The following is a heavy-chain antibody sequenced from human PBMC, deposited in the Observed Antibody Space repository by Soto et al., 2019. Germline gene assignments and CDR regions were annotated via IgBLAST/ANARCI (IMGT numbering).Heavy chain of an antibody. J-gene: IGHJ6*02. V-gene: IGHV4-34*01. D-gene: IGHD3-10*01. CDR3: ARRKYYYGSGSYRYYYYYGMDV. CDR2: INHSGST. Sequence: SLTWAVYGGSFSGYYWSWIRQPPGKGLEWIGEINHSGSTNYNPSLKSRVTISVDTSKNQFSLKLSSVTAADTAVYYCARRKYYYGSGSYRYYYYYGMDVWGQGTTVTVSS. CDR1: GGSFSGYY.